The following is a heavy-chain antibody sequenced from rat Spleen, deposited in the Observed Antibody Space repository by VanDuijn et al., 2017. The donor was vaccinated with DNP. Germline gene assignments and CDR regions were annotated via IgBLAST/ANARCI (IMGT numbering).Heavy chain of an antibody. V-gene: IGHV5-7*01. CDR3: SRIIAAAGSYAMDA. D-gene: IGHD1-2*01. J-gene: IGHJ4*01. Sequence: EVQLVESGGGLVQPGRSLKLSCAASGFTFSDYNMAWVRQAPTKGLEWVATISYDGSRTYYRDSVKGRFTVSRDNTKSTLYLQMDSLRSEDTATYYCSRIIAAAGSYAMDAWGQGASVTVSS. CDR1: GFTFSDYN. CDR2: ISYDGSRT.